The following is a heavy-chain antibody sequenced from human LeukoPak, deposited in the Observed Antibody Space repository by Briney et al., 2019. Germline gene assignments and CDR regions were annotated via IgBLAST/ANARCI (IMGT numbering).Heavy chain of an antibody. D-gene: IGHD2-2*01. J-gene: IGHJ6*02. CDR1: RFTFNTFA. CDR3: AKPRYCSTTSCSSYGLDV. Sequence: GGSLRLSCAASRFTFNTFALNWVRQAPGKGLQWVSAISGSGLSTYYADSVKGRFTISRDNTKNTLFLQLSRLTPEDTATYYCAKPRYCSTTSCSSYGLDVWGQGTTVTVSS. V-gene: IGHV3-23*01. CDR2: ISGSGLST.